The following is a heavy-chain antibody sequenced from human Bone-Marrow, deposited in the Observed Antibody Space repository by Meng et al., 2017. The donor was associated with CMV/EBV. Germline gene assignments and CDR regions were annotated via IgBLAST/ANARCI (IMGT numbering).Heavy chain of an antibody. V-gene: IGHV3-7*01. D-gene: IGHD6-6*01. J-gene: IGHJ6*02. CDR3: ARLYSSSSGKGMDV. CDR1: GFTFSSYW. Sequence: GESLKISCAASGFTFSSYWMSWVRQAPGKGLEWVANIKQDGSEKYYVDSVKGRFTISRDNAKNSLYQQMNSLRAEDTAIYYCARLYSSSSGKGMDVWGQGTTVTVSS. CDR2: IKQDGSEK.